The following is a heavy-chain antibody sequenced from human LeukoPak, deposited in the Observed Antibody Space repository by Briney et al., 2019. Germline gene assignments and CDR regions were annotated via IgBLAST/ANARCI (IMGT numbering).Heavy chain of an antibody. V-gene: IGHV3-48*03. CDR1: GFTFSSYE. CDR3: ARHLEMATIGPGSYGMDV. D-gene: IGHD5-24*01. Sequence: PGGSLRLSCAASGFTFSSYEMNWVRQAPGKGLEWVSYISSSGSTIYYADSVKGRFTISRDNAKNSLYLQMSSLRAEDTAVYYCARHLEMATIGPGSYGMDVWGQGTTVTVSS. J-gene: IGHJ6*02. CDR2: ISSSGSTI.